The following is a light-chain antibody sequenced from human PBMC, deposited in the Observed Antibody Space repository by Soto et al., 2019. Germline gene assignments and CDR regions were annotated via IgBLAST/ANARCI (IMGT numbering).Light chain of an antibody. Sequence: VLTQSPGTLSLPPGERATLFCRAGQSVSSSDLAWYQQKLGQAPRLLIYGASKRATGIPDRFSGSGSGTDFTLTISSLQSEDFAVYYCQQYNKWPPFGQGTKVDIK. CDR2: GAS. J-gene: IGKJ1*01. V-gene: IGKV3-20*01. CDR3: QQYNKWPP. CDR1: QSVSSSD.